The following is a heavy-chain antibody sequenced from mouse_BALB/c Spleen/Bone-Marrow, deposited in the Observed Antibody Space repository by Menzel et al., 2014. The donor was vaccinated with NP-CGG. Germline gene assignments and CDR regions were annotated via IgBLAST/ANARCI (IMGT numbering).Heavy chain of an antibody. Sequence: ESXXGLVKPGVSLKLSCAGSGFAFSSYDMSWVRQTPEKRLEWAAYISSGGGSTYYPDSVKGRFTISRDNAKNTLYLQTSSLKSEDTAMYYCAREVLRDYFDYWGQGTTLTVSX. CDR1: GFAFSSYD. CDR3: AREVLRDYFDY. CDR2: ISSGGGST. D-gene: IGHD1-1*01. J-gene: IGHJ2*01. V-gene: IGHV5-12-1*01.